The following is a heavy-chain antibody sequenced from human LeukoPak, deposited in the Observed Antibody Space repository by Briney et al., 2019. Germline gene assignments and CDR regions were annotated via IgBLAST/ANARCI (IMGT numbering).Heavy chain of an antibody. CDR3: ARVGIAAAGDY. CDR1: GFSLCTSGVG. D-gene: IGHD6-13*01. V-gene: IGHV2-5*02. Sequence: SGPTLVKPTQTLTLTCTFSGFSLCTSGVGVGWIRQPPGKALEWLALIYWDDDKRYSPSLKSRLTITKDTSKNQVVLTMTNMDPVDTATYYCARVGIAAAGDYWGQGTLVTVSS. J-gene: IGHJ4*02. CDR2: IYWDDDK.